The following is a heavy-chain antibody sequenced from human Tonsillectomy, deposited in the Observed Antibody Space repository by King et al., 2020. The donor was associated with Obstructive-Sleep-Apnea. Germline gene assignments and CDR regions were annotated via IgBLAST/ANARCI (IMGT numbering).Heavy chain of an antibody. CDR3: ARHSSPTQWLVSAFDY. CDR2: ISSSSSYI. Sequence: VQLVESGGGLVKPGGSLRLSCAASGFTFSSYSMNWVRQAPGKGLEWVSSISSSSSYIYYADSVKGRFTISRDNAKNSLYLQMNSLRAEDTAVYYCARHSSPTQWLVSAFDYWGQGTLVTVSS. V-gene: IGHV3-21*01. CDR1: GFTFSSYS. J-gene: IGHJ4*02. D-gene: IGHD6-19*01.